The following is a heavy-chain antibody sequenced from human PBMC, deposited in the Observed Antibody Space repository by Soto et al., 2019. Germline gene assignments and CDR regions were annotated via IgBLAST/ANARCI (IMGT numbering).Heavy chain of an antibody. Sequence: DVQLAQSGAEVKKPGESLRITCEASGYSFTTYWISWVRQMPGKGLEWMGAIDPRDSYTKYSPSFQGHVTISVDKSISTAYLQWNSLKASDTAIYYCEREKSDLELFNWLDPWGQGTLVTVSS. CDR1: GYSFTTYW. CDR3: EREKSDLELFNWLDP. CDR2: IDPRDSYT. D-gene: IGHD1-7*01. V-gene: IGHV5-10-1*03. J-gene: IGHJ5*02.